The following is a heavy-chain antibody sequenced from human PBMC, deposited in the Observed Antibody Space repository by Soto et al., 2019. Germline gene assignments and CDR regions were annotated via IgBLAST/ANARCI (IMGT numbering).Heavy chain of an antibody. V-gene: IGHV4-61*01. J-gene: IGHJ4*02. D-gene: IGHD3-10*01. Sequence: SETLSLTCTVSGASLRSGSYYWSWIRQPPGKGLEWIGYTSHSGRTNYDPSLKSRLTMSVDTSQNQFSLQLNSVTAADTAVYYCSYGSSFDYWGQGTLVTVSS. CDR3: SYGSSFDY. CDR2: TSHSGRT. CDR1: GASLRSGSYY.